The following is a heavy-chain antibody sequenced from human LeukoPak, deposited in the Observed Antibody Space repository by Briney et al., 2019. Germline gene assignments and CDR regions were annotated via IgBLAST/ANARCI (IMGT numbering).Heavy chain of an antibody. CDR2: MNPNSGNT. V-gene: IGHV1-8*02. D-gene: IGHD3-22*01. CDR3: ARLVDYYDSSGLDY. CDR1: GYTFTSYG. Sequence: ASVKVSCKASGYTFTSYGISWVRQATGQGLEWMGWMNPNSGNTGYAQKFQGRVTMTRNTSISTAYMELSSLRSEDTAVYYCARLVDYYDSSGLDYWGQGTLVTVSS. J-gene: IGHJ4*02.